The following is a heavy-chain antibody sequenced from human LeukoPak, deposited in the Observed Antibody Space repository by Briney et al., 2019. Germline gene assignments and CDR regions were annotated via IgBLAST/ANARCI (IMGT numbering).Heavy chain of an antibody. D-gene: IGHD1-26*01. CDR2: ISSSGSTI. CDR3: ASFGKGAATVDAFDI. Sequence: GGSLRLSCAASGFTFSSYEMNWVRQAPGKGLEWVSYISSSGSTIYYADSVKGRFTISRDNAKNSLYLQMNSLRAEDTAVYYCASFGKGAATVDAFDIWGQGTMVTVSS. V-gene: IGHV3-48*03. CDR1: GFTFSSYE. J-gene: IGHJ3*02.